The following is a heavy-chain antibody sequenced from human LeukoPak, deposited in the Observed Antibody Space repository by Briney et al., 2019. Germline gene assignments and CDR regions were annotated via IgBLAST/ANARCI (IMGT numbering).Heavy chain of an antibody. CDR2: IYPGDSDT. CDR3: ASNYDSSGYPDAFDI. J-gene: IGHJ3*02. V-gene: IGHV5-51*01. CDR1: GYTFTSYW. Sequence: GGSLKISCKGSGYTFTSYWIGWVRQMPGKGLEWMAIIYPGDSDTRNSQSFQGQVTISADKSISTAFLQWSSLKASDTAMYYCASNYDSSGYPDAFDIWGQGTMVTVSS. D-gene: IGHD3-22*01.